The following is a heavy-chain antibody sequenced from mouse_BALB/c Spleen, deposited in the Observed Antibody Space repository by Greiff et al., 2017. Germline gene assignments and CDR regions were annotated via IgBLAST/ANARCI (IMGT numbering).Heavy chain of an antibody. CDR1: GFTFSSYG. CDR2: ISSGGSYT. CDR3: AREGDD. V-gene: IGHV5-6*01. J-gene: IGHJ2*01. Sequence: EVMVVESGGDLVKPGGSLKLSCAASGFTFSSYGMSWVRQAPDKRLEWVATISSGGSYTYYPDSVKGRFTISRDNAKNTLYLQMSSLKSEDTAMYYCAREGDDWGQGTTLTVSS.